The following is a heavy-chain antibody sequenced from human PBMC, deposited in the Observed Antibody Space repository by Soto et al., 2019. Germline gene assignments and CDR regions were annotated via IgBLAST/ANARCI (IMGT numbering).Heavy chain of an antibody. D-gene: IGHD3-16*01. V-gene: IGHV3-30*18. CDR3: ANGGYGPHHYFDY. Sequence: QVQLVESGGGVVQPGRSLRLSCAASGFTFSSYGMHWVRQAPGKGLEWVAVISYDGSNKYYADSVKGRFTISRDNSKNTLYLQMNSLRAEDTAVYYCANGGYGPHHYFDYWGQGTLVTVSS. CDR2: ISYDGSNK. CDR1: GFTFSSYG. J-gene: IGHJ4*02.